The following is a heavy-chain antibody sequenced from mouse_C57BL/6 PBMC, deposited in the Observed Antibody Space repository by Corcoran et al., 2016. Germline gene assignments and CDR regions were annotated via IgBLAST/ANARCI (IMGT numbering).Heavy chain of an antibody. CDR1: GYTFTTYG. D-gene: IGHD2-5*01. Sequence: QIQLVQSGPALKKPGETVKISCKASGYTFTTYGMSWVRQAPGKGLKWMAWINTYSGVPTYADDFKGRFAFSLENYASTAYLQINNLKNEDTATYFCARDSNWYFDVWGTGTTVTVSS. J-gene: IGHJ1*03. V-gene: IGHV9-3*01. CDR3: ARDSNWYFDV. CDR2: INTYSGVP.